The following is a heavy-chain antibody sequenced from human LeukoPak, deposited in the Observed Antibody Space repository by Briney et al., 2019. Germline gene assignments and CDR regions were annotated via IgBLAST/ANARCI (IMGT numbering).Heavy chain of an antibody. V-gene: IGHV4-31*03. D-gene: IGHD5-18*01. Sequence: SQTLSLTCTVSGGSISSGGYYWSWIRQHPGKGLEWIGYIYYSGSTYYNPSLKSRVTISVGTSKNQFSLKLSSVTAADTAVYYCARRAPRDTAHEFDPWGQGTLVTVSS. CDR2: IYYSGST. J-gene: IGHJ5*02. CDR1: GGSISSGGYY. CDR3: ARRAPRDTAHEFDP.